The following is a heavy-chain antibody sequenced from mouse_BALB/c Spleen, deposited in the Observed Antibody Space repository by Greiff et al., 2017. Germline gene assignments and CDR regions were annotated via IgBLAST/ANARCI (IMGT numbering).Heavy chain of an antibody. Sequence: DVMLVESGGGLVQPGGSLKLSCAASGFTFSSYTMSWVRQTPEKRLEWVAYISNGGGSTYYPDTVKGRFTISRDNAKNTLYLQMSSLKSEDTAMYYCARHEANWSSFDYWGQGTTLTVSS. V-gene: IGHV5-12-2*01. CDR2: ISNGGGST. J-gene: IGHJ2*01. CDR3: ARHEANWSSFDY. CDR1: GFTFSSYT. D-gene: IGHD4-1*01.